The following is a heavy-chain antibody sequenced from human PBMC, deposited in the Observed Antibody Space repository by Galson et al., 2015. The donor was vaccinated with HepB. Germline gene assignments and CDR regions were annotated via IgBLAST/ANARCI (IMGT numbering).Heavy chain of an antibody. CDR1: GFTFSSYA. V-gene: IGHV3-30-3*01. CDR2: ISYDGSNK. CDR3: ARGLLGYCSGGSCYTTDY. D-gene: IGHD2-15*01. J-gene: IGHJ4*02. Sequence: SLRLSCAASGFTFSSYAMHWVRQAPGKGLEWVAVISYDGSNKYYADSVKGRLTISRDNSKNTLYLQMNSLRAEDTAVYYCARGLLGYCSGGSCYTTDYWGQGTLVTVSS.